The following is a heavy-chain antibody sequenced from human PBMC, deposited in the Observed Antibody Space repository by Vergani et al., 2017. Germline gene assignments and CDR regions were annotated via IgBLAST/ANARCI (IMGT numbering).Heavy chain of an antibody. CDR3: AKANPRNSGYDYLYYYHAMDV. Sequence: EVQLLESGGDLVQPGGSLRLSCASSGFTFNHYAMNWVRQAPGKGLEWVSGISGSGGSTYYAGSVKGRLTISEDSSKNTLYLQMNSLSAGDTAVYYCAKANPRNSGYDYLYYYHAMDVWGKGTTVTVSS. CDR2: ISGSGGST. CDR1: GFTFNHYA. D-gene: IGHD5-12*01. J-gene: IGHJ6*04. V-gene: IGHV3-23*01.